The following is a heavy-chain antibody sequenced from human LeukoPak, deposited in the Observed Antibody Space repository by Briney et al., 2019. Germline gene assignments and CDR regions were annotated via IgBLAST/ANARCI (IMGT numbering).Heavy chain of an antibody. V-gene: IGHV3-23*01. Sequence: GGSLRLSCAASGFIFSNYAMTWVRQAPGKGLEWVSAISGSGGSTYYADSVKGRFTISRDNSKNTLYLQMNSLRAEDTAVYYCAKAFHDYNGREAFDIWGQGTMVTVSS. CDR1: GFIFSNYA. CDR3: AKAFHDYNGREAFDI. CDR2: ISGSGGST. J-gene: IGHJ3*02. D-gene: IGHD5-24*01.